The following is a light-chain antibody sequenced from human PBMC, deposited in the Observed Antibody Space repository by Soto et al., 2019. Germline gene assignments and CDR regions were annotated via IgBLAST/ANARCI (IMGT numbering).Light chain of an antibody. CDR2: DAS. CDR3: QQRSNWLIT. J-gene: IGKJ5*01. Sequence: EIVLTQSSASLSLSPGERATLSYRASQSVSNYLAWYQQKPGQAPRLLIYDASNRATGIPARFSGSGSGTDFTLTISSLEPEDFAVYYCQQRSNWLITFGQGTRLEIK. V-gene: IGKV3-11*01. CDR1: QSVSNY.